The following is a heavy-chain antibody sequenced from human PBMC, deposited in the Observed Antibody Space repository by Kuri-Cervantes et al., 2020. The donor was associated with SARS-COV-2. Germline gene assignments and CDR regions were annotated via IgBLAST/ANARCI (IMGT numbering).Heavy chain of an antibody. J-gene: IGHJ6*02. CDR2: ISSSSSYI. CDR3: AREVRSSGSPCGMDV. D-gene: IGHD6-19*01. Sequence: GESLKISCAASGFTFSSYSMNWVRQAPGKGLEWVSSISSSSSYIYYADSVEGRFTISRDNAKNSLYLQMNSLRAEDTAVYYCAREVRSSGSPCGMDVWGQGTTVTVSS. V-gene: IGHV3-21*01. CDR1: GFTFSSYS.